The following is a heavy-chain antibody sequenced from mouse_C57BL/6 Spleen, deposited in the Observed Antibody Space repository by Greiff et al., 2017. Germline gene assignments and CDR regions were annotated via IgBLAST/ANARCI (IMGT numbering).Heavy chain of an antibody. J-gene: IGHJ2*01. CDR1: GYTFTSYW. D-gene: IGHD4-1*01. CDR2: INPSSGYT. V-gene: IGHV1-7*01. Sequence: LVESGAELAKPGASVKLSCKASGYTFTSYWMHWVKQRPGQGLEWIGYINPSSGYTKYKQKFKDKATLTADKSSSTDYMQLSSLTYEDSTVYYCARSPWDENYFDYWGQGTTLTVSS. CDR3: ARSPWDENYFDY.